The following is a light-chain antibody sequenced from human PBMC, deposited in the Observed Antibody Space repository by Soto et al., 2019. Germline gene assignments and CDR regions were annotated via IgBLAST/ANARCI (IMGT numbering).Light chain of an antibody. J-gene: IGLJ1*01. Sequence: QSALTQPPSASGSPGQSVTISCAGTSSDVGGYNLVSWYQQHPGKAPKLMIYEVTNRPSGVSNRFSGSKSGNTASLTISGLQAEDEADYYCSSYTSRSTLVFGTGTKLTVL. V-gene: IGLV2-14*01. CDR2: EVT. CDR1: SSDVGGYNL. CDR3: SSYTSRSTLV.